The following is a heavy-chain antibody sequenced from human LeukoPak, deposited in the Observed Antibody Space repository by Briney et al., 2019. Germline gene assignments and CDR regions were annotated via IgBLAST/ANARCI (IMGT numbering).Heavy chain of an antibody. V-gene: IGHV3-23*01. CDR3: AKDAPGAGGFDY. CDR2: IGISDVDR. Sequence: PGGSLRLSCAASGSTISSQAMSWVRQAPGKGLECVSTIGISDVDRHYADSVKGRFTISRDNSKNTLYLQMNSLRADDTAVYYCAKDAPGAGGFDYWGQGTLVAVSS. CDR1: GSTISSQA. D-gene: IGHD1-14*01. J-gene: IGHJ4*02.